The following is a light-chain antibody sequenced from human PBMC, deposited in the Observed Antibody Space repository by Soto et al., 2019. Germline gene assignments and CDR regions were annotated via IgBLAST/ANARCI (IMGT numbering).Light chain of an antibody. CDR3: SSYTSSSTLGV. CDR1: SSDVGCYNY. J-gene: IGLJ2*01. V-gene: IGLV2-14*01. Sequence: QAVVTQPASVSGSPGQSITISCTGTSSDVGCYNYVSWYQQHPGKAPKLMIYDVSNRPSGVSNRFSGSKSGNTASLTISGLQAEDEADYYCSSYTSSSTLGVFGGGTKLTVL. CDR2: DVS.